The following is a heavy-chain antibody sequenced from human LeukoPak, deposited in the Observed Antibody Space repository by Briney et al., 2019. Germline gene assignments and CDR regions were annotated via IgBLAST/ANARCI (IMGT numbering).Heavy chain of an antibody. Sequence: ASVKVSCKASGYTFTGYFMHWVRQAPGQGLEWMGRINPNSGGTNYAQKFQGRVTMTRDTSISTAYMELSRLRSDDTAVYYCARELEYSSSSGEFDCWGQGTLVTVSS. CDR1: GYTFTGYF. CDR3: ARELEYSSSSGEFDC. CDR2: INPNSGGT. D-gene: IGHD6-6*01. V-gene: IGHV1-2*06. J-gene: IGHJ4*02.